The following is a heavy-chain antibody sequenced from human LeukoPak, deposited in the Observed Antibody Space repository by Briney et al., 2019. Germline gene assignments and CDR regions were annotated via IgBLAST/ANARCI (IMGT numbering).Heavy chain of an antibody. CDR1: GFTFSSYG. Sequence: SGGSLRLSCAASGFTFSSYGMHWVRQAPGKGLEWVAVIWYDGSNKYYADSVKGRFTISRDNSKNTLNLQMNSLRAEDTAVYYCARDNYGDSFDYWGQGTLVTVSS. V-gene: IGHV3-33*01. CDR3: ARDNYGDSFDY. CDR2: IWYDGSNK. J-gene: IGHJ4*02. D-gene: IGHD4-17*01.